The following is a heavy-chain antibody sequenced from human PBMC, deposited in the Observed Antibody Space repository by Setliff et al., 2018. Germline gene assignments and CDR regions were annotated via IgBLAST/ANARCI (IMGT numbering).Heavy chain of an antibody. D-gene: IGHD3-3*01. Sequence: SETLSLTCTVYGGSFSDYYWGWTRQSPGKRPEWIAEINQSGNTNYNPSLSSRVSVSVDTPTNQFSLKVFSVTAADTAVYYCRFWSSYYKNDYWAQGTLVTVSS. J-gene: IGHJ4*02. CDR2: INQSGNT. CDR1: GGSFSDYY. V-gene: IGHV4-34*01. CDR3: RFWSSYYKNDY.